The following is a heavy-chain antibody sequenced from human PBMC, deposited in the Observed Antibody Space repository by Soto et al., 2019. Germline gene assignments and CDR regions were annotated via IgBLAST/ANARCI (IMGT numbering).Heavy chain of an antibody. Sequence: QVQLVESGGGVVQPGRSLRLSCAASGFTFSSYAMHWVRQAPGKGLEWVAVISYDGSNKYYADSVKGRFTISRDNSKNTLYLQMNSLRAEDTAVYYCAREWYYDSSGYSVAYWGQGTLVTVSS. J-gene: IGHJ4*02. V-gene: IGHV3-30-3*01. CDR2: ISYDGSNK. D-gene: IGHD3-22*01. CDR3: AREWYYDSSGYSVAY. CDR1: GFTFSSYA.